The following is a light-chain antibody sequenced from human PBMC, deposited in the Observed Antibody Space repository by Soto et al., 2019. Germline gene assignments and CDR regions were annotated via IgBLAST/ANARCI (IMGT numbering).Light chain of an antibody. CDR3: QQSYTTSIT. J-gene: IGKJ5*01. CDR1: QDIRTY. Sequence: DIQMTQSPSSLSASVGDRVTITCRASQDIRTYLSWYQHKPWKAPNLLIFSASRLQNGVPSRFSGSGSGTDFTLTISGLQPEDFATYFWQQSYTTSITLGHGTRLETK. V-gene: IGKV1-39*01. CDR2: SAS.